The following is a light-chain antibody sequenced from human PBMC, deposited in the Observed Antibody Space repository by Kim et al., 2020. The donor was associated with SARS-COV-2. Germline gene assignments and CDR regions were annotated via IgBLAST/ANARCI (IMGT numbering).Light chain of an antibody. CDR1: QPASNH. CDR3: QQRSNWPWT. CDR2: DAS. Sequence: EIVLTQSPATLSLSPGDRATLSCRASQPASNHLAWYQQKPGQAPRLLIFDASSRATGISDRFSGSGSGTDFTLTISSLESEDSAVYYCQQRSNWPWTFGQGTKVEIK. J-gene: IGKJ1*01. V-gene: IGKV3-11*01.